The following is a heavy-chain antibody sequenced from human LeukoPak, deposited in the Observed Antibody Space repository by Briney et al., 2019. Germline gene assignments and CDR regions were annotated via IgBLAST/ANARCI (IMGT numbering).Heavy chain of an antibody. CDR1: GFTFDSYA. Sequence: GGSLRLSCAASGFTFDSYAMSWVRQASGKGLEWVSTISGSGGTPYYADSVKGRSTISRDNSNNTLFHQMNSLRADDTAVYYCAKRQGDYWGQGTLVTVSS. CDR2: ISGSGGTP. V-gene: IGHV3-23*01. CDR3: AKRQGDY. J-gene: IGHJ4*02.